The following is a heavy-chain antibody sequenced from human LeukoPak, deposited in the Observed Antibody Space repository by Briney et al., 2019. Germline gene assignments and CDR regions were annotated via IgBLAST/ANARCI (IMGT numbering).Heavy chain of an antibody. D-gene: IGHD4-17*01. J-gene: IGHJ5*02. CDR3: ARATTDYADWFDP. CDR1: GFTSSSYS. V-gene: IGHV3-48*02. Sequence: PGGSLRLSCAASGFTSSSYSMNWVRQAPGKGLEWVSYISSSSSTIYYADSVKGRFTISRDNAKNSLYLQMNSLRDEDTAVYYCARATTDYADWFDPWGQGTLVTVSS. CDR2: ISSSSSTI.